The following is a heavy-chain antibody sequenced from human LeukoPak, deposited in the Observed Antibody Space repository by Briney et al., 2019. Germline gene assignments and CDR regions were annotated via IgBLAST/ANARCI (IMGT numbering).Heavy chain of an antibody. CDR1: GGSITGSSYA. D-gene: IGHD6-13*01. CDR2: IDYSGTT. CDR3: ARGPQYSSSWYDYYYMDV. Sequence: SETLSLTCSVSGGSITGSSYAWGWIRQPPTKGPEWIGNIDYSGTTHYNPSLKSRVTISIDTSKSQFSLKLSSVTAADTAVYYCARGPQYSSSWYDYYYMDVWGKGTTVTISS. V-gene: IGHV4-39*07. J-gene: IGHJ6*03.